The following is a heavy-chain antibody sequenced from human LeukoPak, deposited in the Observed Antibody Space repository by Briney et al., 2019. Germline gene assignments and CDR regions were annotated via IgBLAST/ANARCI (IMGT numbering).Heavy chain of an antibody. Sequence: SETLSLTCTVSGGSISSSSYYWGWIRQPPGKGLEWIGSIYYSGSTYYNPSPKSRVTISVDTSKNQCSLKLSSVTAADTAVYYCARTKSSLVVYWGQGTLVTVSS. V-gene: IGHV4-39*07. CDR3: ARTKSSLVVY. CDR1: GGSISSSSYY. CDR2: IYYSGST. J-gene: IGHJ4*02.